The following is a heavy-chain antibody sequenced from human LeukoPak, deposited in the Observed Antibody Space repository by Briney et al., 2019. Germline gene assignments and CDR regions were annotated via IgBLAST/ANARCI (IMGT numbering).Heavy chain of an antibody. CDR2: MHTSGIT. CDR3: ARDQYYYDSSGYYRFDY. J-gene: IGHJ4*02. CDR1: GGSFSGYY. Sequence: PSETLSLTCAVYGGSFSGYYWSWIRQPAGKGLEWIGRMHTSGITNYNPSLKSRVTMSGDTSKNQFSLKLRSVTAADTAVYYCARDQYYYDSSGYYRFDYWGQGTLVTVSS. D-gene: IGHD3-22*01. V-gene: IGHV4-4*07.